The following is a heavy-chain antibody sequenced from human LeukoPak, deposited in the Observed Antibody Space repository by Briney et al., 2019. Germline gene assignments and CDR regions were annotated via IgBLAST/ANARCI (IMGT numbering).Heavy chain of an antibody. V-gene: IGHV3-21*01. CDR2: ISSSSSYI. Sequence: TGGSLRLSCAASGFTLSSYSMNWVSQAPGKGLEWVSSISSSSSYIYYADSVKGRFTISRDNAKNSLYLQMNSLRAEDTAVYYCARATDYYYYGMDVWGHGTTVTVSS. CDR3: ARATDYYYYGMDV. CDR1: GFTLSSYS. J-gene: IGHJ6*02.